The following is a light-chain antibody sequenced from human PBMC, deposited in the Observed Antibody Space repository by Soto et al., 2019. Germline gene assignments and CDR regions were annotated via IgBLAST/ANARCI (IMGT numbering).Light chain of an antibody. CDR3: QQYAYPPWT. V-gene: IGKV3-20*01. Sequence: VLTQSPGTLSLSPGERATLSCRASQSVTSSYLSWYQHRPGQAPRLLIYGASTRATGIPDRFSGSGSGTDFTLTISRLEPEDFAVYYCQQYAYPPWTCGHGTKVEIK. CDR1: QSVTSSY. J-gene: IGKJ1*01. CDR2: GAS.